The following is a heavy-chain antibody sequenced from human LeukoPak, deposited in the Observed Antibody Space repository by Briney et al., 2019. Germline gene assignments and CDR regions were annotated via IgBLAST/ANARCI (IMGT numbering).Heavy chain of an antibody. Sequence: PGGTLRLSCAASGFTFSSYGMSWVRQAAGKGLEWVSAISGSGGSTYYADSVKGRFTISRDNSKNTLYLQMNSLRAEDTAVYYCAIDYDILTGYWGQGTLVTVSS. CDR3: AIDYDILTGY. CDR2: ISGSGGST. D-gene: IGHD3-9*01. CDR1: GFTFSSYG. V-gene: IGHV3-23*01. J-gene: IGHJ4*02.